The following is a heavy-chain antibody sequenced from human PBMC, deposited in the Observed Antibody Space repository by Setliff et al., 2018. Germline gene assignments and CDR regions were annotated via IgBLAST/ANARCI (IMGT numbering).Heavy chain of an antibody. Sequence: ASVKVSCKASGYTFTSYGISWVRQAPGQGLEWMGWISAYNGNTNYAQKLQGRVTMTRDTSISTAYMELSSLRSEDTAVYYCARNAITGTTKKYYYYMDVWGQGTTVTVS. D-gene: IGHD1-7*01. CDR1: GYTFTSYG. V-gene: IGHV1-18*01. CDR2: ISAYNGNT. CDR3: ARNAITGTTKKYYYYMDV. J-gene: IGHJ6*03.